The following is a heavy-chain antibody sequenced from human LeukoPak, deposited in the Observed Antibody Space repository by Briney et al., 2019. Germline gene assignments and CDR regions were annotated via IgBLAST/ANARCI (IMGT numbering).Heavy chain of an antibody. CDR1: GFTFSSYW. D-gene: IGHD3-16*01. CDR3: ATDYPGLGVDH. V-gene: IGHV3-74*01. J-gene: IGHJ4*02. CDR2: INSDGSST. Sequence: GGSLRLSCAASGFTFSSYWMHWVRRGPGKGLVWVSHINSDGSSTTYADSVKGRFTISRDNAKNTLYLQMNSLRAEDTAVYYCATDYPGLGVDHWGQGILVTVSS.